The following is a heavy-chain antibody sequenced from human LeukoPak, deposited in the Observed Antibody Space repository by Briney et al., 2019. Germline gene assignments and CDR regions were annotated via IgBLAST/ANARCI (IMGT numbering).Heavy chain of an antibody. CDR1: GGSISSYY. V-gene: IGHV4-59*08. CDR3: ARHAIYSGGYSFWFDP. D-gene: IGHD1-26*01. Sequence: SETLSLTCTVSGGSISSYYWSWIRQPPGKGLEWIGYIYYNGNTNYNPSLKSRASISVDTSKNLCSLRLTSVTAADTAVYYCARHAIYSGGYSFWFDPWGLGTLVTVS. J-gene: IGHJ5*02. CDR2: IYYNGNT.